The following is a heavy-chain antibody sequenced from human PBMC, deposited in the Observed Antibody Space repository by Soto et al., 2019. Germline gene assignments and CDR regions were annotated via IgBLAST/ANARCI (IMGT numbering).Heavy chain of an antibody. V-gene: IGHV4-31*03. J-gene: IGHJ5*02. D-gene: IGHD1-1*01. CDR2: IYYSGST. CDR3: ARVDRALGNLRFDP. Sequence: SETLSLTCNVSGGSISRDGFYWSWIRQFPGKGLEWIVHIYYSGSTYDNPSLKSRLMTSLDTSKQRFSLKLNSGTAGDTALYYCARVDRALGNLRFDPWGQGTLVTASS. CDR1: GGSISRDGFY.